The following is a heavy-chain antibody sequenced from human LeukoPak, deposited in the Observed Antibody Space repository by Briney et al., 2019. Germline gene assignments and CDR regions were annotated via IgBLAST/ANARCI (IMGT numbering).Heavy chain of an antibody. CDR1: GYSISSGYY. V-gene: IGHV4-38-2*02. CDR3: ARVFRAPNWFDP. CDR2: IYHSGST. J-gene: IGHJ5*02. Sequence: PSETLSLTCTVSGYSISSGYYWGWIRQPPGKGLEWIGSIYHSGSTYYNPSLKSRVTISVDTSKNQFSLKLSSVTAADTAVYYCARVFRAPNWFDPWGQGTLVTVSS. D-gene: IGHD3-10*01.